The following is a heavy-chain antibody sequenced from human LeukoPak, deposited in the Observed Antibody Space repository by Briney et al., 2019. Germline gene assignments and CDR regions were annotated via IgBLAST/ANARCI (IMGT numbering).Heavy chain of an antibody. CDR1: GGSFSGYY. Sequence: KASETLSLTCAVYGGSFSGYYWSWIRQPPGKGLEWIEEINHSGSTYYNPSLKSRVTISVDTSKNQFSLKLSSVTAADTAVYYCGSVPEGHDFWSGYHYFDYWGQGTLVTVSS. J-gene: IGHJ4*02. D-gene: IGHD3-3*01. CDR2: INHSGST. V-gene: IGHV4-34*01. CDR3: GSVPEGHDFWSGYHYFDY.